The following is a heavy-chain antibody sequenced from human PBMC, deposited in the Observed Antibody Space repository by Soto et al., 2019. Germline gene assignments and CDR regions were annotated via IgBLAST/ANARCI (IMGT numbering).Heavy chain of an antibody. D-gene: IGHD1-26*01. CDR3: ARGVRISGVY. CDR1: GYTFTSYD. CDR2: MNPNSGNT. Sequence: QVQLVQSGAEVKKPGASVKVSCNASGYTFTSYDINWVRQATGQGLEWMGWMNPNSGNTGYAQMFRGRVNITSNTSISSAYMELSSLRSEDTAVYYCARGVRISGVYCGQGTLVTVSS. V-gene: IGHV1-8*03. J-gene: IGHJ4*02.